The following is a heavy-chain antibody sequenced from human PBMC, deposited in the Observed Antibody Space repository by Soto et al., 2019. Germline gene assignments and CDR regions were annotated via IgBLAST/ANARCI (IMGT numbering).Heavy chain of an antibody. D-gene: IGHD3-22*01. CDR1: GFTFRNYW. Sequence: EVQLIESGGGSVQPGGSLRLSCEASGFTFRNYWMHWVRQVPGKGLVWVSRIKSDGSVTVYADSVKGRFTISRDNAKNTXYLQMSSMRGEDTAVYFCARDYYESSGYKDRYFDLWGRGTLVTVSS. V-gene: IGHV3-74*01. CDR3: ARDYYESSGYKDRYFDL. J-gene: IGHJ2*01. CDR2: IKSDGSVT.